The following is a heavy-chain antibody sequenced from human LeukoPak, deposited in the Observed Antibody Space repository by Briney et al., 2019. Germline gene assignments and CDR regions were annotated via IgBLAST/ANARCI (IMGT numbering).Heavy chain of an antibody. J-gene: IGHJ4*02. V-gene: IGHV4-4*02. Sequence: SGTLSLTCVVSGGXITSTNYWSWVRQPPGQGVEWIGEISLSGYTGFNPSLRSRVTMSLDESKNHLSLNLASVTAADTAVYYCSRESGPFSPFGHWGQGILVTVTS. CDR3: SRESGPFSPFGH. D-gene: IGHD1-26*01. CDR1: GGXITSTNY. CDR2: ISLSGYT.